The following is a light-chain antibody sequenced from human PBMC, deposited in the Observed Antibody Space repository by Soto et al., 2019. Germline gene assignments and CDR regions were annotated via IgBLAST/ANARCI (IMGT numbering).Light chain of an antibody. V-gene: IGKV3-20*01. CDR2: GAS. CDR1: QSVSSSY. Sequence: EIVLTQSPGTLSLSPGERATLSCRASQSVSSSYLAWYQQKPGQAPRLLIYGASSRATGMPDRFSGSGSGTDFTLTISRLEPEEFAVYYCQQYGSSLITCGQGTRLEIK. CDR3: QQYGSSLIT. J-gene: IGKJ5*01.